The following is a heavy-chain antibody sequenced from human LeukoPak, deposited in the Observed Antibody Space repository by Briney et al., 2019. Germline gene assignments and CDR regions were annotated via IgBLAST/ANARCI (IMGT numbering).Heavy chain of an antibody. CDR2: ISYDGSNK. V-gene: IGHV3-30-3*01. J-gene: IGHJ6*02. Sequence: GRSLRLSCAASGFTFSSYAMHWVRQAPGKGLEWVAVISYDGSNKYYADSVKGRFTISRDNSKNTLYLQMNSLRAEDTAVYYCARDQAQEGYYYGMDVWGQGTTVTVSS. CDR3: ARDQAQEGYYYGMDV. CDR1: GFTFSSYA.